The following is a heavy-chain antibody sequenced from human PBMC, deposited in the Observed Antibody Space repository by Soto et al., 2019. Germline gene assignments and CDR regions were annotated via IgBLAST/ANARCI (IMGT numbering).Heavy chain of an antibody. CDR2: IYYSGST. J-gene: IGHJ6*02. CDR3: ARGSASYIYYYYGMDV. Sequence: SETLSLTCTVSGGSISSYYWSWIRQPPGKGLEWIGYIYYSGSTNYNPSLKSRVTISVDTSKNQFSLKLSSVTAADTAVYYCARGSASYIYYYYGMDVWGQGTTVTVSS. CDR1: GGSISSYY. V-gene: IGHV4-59*01. D-gene: IGHD2-15*01.